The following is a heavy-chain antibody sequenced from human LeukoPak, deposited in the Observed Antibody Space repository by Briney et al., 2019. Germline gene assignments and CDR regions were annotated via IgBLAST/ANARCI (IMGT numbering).Heavy chain of an antibody. CDR1: GVSISSSNW. D-gene: IGHD6-19*01. CDR3: ATKTFEVYSSGYFDDY. J-gene: IGHJ4*02. CDR2: IYHSGST. Sequence: SGTLSLTCAVSGVSISSSNWWSWVRQPPGKGLEWIGEIYHSGSTNYNPSLKSRVTISVDKSKNQFSLKLSSVTAADTAVYYCATKTFEVYSSGYFDDYWGRGTLVTVSP. V-gene: IGHV4-4*02.